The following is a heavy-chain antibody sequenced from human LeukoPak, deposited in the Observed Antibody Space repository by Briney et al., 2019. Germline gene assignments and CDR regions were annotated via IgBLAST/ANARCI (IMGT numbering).Heavy chain of an antibody. D-gene: IGHD3-22*01. J-gene: IGHJ4*02. CDR3: ARGYGYYYDSSGYAIFDY. CDR2: INHSGST. V-gene: IGHV4-34*01. CDR1: GGSFSGYY. Sequence: SETLSLTCAVYGGSFSGYYWSWIRQPPEKGLEWIGEINHSGSTNYNPSLKSRVTISVDTSKNQFSLKLSSVTAADTAVYYCARGYGYYYDSSGYAIFDYWGQGTLVTVSS.